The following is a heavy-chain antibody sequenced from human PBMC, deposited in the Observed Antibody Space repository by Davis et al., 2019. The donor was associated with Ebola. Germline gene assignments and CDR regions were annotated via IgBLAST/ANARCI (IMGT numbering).Heavy chain of an antibody. J-gene: IGHJ6*04. CDR2: IYHSGST. D-gene: IGHD4-17*01. CDR1: GGSLSSSGFY. V-gene: IGHV4-39*07. Sequence: SETLSLTCTVSGGSLSSSGFYWTWIRQPPGKGLEWIGSIYHSGSTYYNPSLKSRVTISLDTSKNQFSLKLNSVTAADTAVYYCARGWPSTVTTDYYGMDVWGKGTTVTVSS. CDR3: ARGWPSTVTTDYYGMDV.